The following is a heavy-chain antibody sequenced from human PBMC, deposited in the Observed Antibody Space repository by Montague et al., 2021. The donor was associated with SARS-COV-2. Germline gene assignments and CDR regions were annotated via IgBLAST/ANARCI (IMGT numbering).Heavy chain of an antibody. CDR1: GFTFSTYA. CDR2: LSASGVRT. CDR3: LNYHGSGSYGDF. Sequence: SLRLSCAASGFTFSTYAMTWVRQAPGKGLEWVSSLSASGVRTHYPDSVEGRFTISRDNSKNTLYLQMSSLRAEDTAVYFCLNYHGSGSYGDFWGQGTLVTVSP. V-gene: IGHV3-23*01. D-gene: IGHD3-10*01. J-gene: IGHJ4*02.